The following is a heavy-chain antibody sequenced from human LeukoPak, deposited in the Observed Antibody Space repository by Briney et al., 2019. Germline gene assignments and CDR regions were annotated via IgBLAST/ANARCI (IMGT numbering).Heavy chain of an antibody. Sequence: ASVKVSCKASAGTFNNYAISWVRQAPGLGLEWMGGTIPLLGTANYAQRFQGRVSINTDESTGTAYMELSSLTSDDTAIYYCAREAGGAYSNYFDFWGQGTLVTVSS. CDR1: AGTFNNYA. CDR2: TIPLLGTA. D-gene: IGHD2-21*01. J-gene: IGHJ4*02. V-gene: IGHV1-69*05. CDR3: AREAGGAYSNYFDF.